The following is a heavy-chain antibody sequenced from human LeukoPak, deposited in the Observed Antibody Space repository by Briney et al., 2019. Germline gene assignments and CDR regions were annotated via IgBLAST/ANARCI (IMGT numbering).Heavy chain of an antibody. CDR1: GFTFSNAW. D-gene: IGHD4-17*01. CDR2: IKSKTDGGTT. Sequence: GGSLRLSCAASGFTFSNAWMNWVRQAPGKGLEWVGRIKSKTDGGTTDYAAPVKGRFTISRDNSKNTLYLQMNSLRAEDTAVYYCARDGYGDYLLDYWGQGTLVTVSS. J-gene: IGHJ4*02. CDR3: ARDGYGDYLLDY. V-gene: IGHV3-15*07.